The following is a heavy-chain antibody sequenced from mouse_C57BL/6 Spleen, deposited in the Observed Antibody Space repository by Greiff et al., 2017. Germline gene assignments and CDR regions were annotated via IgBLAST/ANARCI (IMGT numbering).Heavy chain of an antibody. Sequence: VQLQPSGAELVRPGASVTLSCKASGYTFTDYEMHWVKQTPVHGLEWIGAIDPETGGTAYNQKFKGKAILTADKSSSTAYMELRSLTSEDSAVYYCTKDTTVVARMDCWGQGTSVTVSS. CDR3: TKDTTVVARMDC. D-gene: IGHD1-1*01. CDR1: GYTFTDYE. V-gene: IGHV1-15*01. CDR2: IDPETGGT. J-gene: IGHJ4*01.